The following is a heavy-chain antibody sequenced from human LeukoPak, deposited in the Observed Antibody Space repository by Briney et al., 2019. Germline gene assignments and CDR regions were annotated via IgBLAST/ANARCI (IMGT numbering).Heavy chain of an antibody. V-gene: IGHV4-34*10. CDR1: GGSFSGYY. D-gene: IGHD2-15*01. Sequence: SETLSLTCAVYGGSFSGYYWSWIRQPPGKGLEWIGSIYYSGSTHYSPSLKSRITMSVDTSKNQFSLNVHSVTAADTAIYYCARNVTRLVGISRLNWFDPWGQGTLVTVSS. J-gene: IGHJ5*02. CDR3: ARNVTRLVGISRLNWFDP. CDR2: IYYSGST.